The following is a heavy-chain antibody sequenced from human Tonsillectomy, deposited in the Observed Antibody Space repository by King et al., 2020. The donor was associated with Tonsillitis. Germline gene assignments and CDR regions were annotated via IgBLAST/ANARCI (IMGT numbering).Heavy chain of an antibody. CDR2: IIPIFGTA. CDR3: ARDRRWWGKAEYFQH. D-gene: IGHD3-16*01. J-gene: IGHJ1*01. Sequence: VQLVESGAEVKKPGSSVKVSCKASGGTFSSYAISWVRQAPGQGLEWMGGIIPIFGTANYAQKFQGRVTITADEPTSTAHMELGSLRSEDTAVDFCARDRRWWGKAEYFQHWGQGTLVTVSS. CDR1: GGTFSSYA. V-gene: IGHV1-69*01.